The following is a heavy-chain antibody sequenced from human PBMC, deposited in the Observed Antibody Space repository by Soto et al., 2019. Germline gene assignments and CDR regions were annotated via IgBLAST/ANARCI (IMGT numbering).Heavy chain of an antibody. Sequence: GGSLRLSCAASGFTFSSYSMNWVRQAPGKGLEWVSSISSSSSYKYYADSVKGRFTISRDNAKNSLYLQMNSLRAEDTAVYYCARSRRGAYSSGWYSPSGYYNYGIDVWGQGTKVTVSS. CDR2: ISSSSSYK. CDR1: GFTFSSYS. J-gene: IGHJ6*02. V-gene: IGHV3-21*01. D-gene: IGHD6-19*01. CDR3: ARSRRGAYSSGWYSPSGYYNYGIDV.